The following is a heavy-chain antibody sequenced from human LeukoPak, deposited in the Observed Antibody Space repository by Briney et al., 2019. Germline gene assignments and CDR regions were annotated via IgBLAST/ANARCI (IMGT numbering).Heavy chain of an antibody. V-gene: IGHV4-59*01. CDR1: GGSIENYY. CDR2: IYYSGST. D-gene: IGHD3-22*01. Sequence: SETLSLTCTVSGGSIENYYWSWIRQPPGKGPEWIGYIYYSGSTNYNPSLKSRVTISVDTSKSQFSLRLSSVTAADTAVYYCAREMGISGYNNLFDYWGQGTLVTVSS. J-gene: IGHJ4*02. CDR3: AREMGISGYNNLFDY.